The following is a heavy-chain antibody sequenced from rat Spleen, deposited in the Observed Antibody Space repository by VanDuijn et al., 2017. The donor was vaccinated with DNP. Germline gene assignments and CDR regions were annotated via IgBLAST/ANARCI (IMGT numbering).Heavy chain of an antibody. D-gene: IGHD1-6*01. CDR2: ISSGGGST. J-gene: IGHJ3*01. Sequence: EVHLVESGGDLLQPGRSLKLSCAASGFTFSNYYMAWVRQAPTKGLGLVAYISSGGGSTYYRDSVKGRFTISRDNAKNTLYLQMDSLRSEDTATYYCTRGLMYTTDPPFAYWGQGTLVTVSS. V-gene: IGHV5-27*01. CDR1: GFTFSNYY. CDR3: TRGLMYTTDPPFAY.